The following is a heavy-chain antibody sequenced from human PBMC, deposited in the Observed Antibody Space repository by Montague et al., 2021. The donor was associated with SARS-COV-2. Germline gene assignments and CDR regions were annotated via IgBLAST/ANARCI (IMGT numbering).Heavy chain of an antibody. V-gene: IGHV4-59*01. CDR1: GGSISSYY. D-gene: IGHD5-12*01. CDR2: IYYSGST. CDR3: ARGAGRGSGYGKYYYYYYGMDV. J-gene: IGHJ6*02. Sequence: TLSLTCTVSGGSISSYYWSWIRQPPGKGLEWIGYIYYSGSTNYNPSLKSRVTISVDTSKNQFSLKLSSVTAADTAVYYCARGAGRGSGYGKYYYYYYGMDVWGQGTTVTVSS.